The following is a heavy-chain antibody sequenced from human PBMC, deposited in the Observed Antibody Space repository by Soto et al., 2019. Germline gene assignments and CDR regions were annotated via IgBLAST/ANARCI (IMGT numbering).Heavy chain of an antibody. Sequence: VSGPTLVNPTDTLTLTCTVSGFSLSNARMGVNWIRQPPGKALEWLAHIFSNDERSYSTSLKSRLTISKDTSKSQVVLTMTNMDPVDTATYYCARGGFLEWPTALGLDPWGQGTLVTVSS. CDR1: GFSLSNARMG. CDR2: IFSNDER. V-gene: IGHV2-26*01. D-gene: IGHD3-3*01. J-gene: IGHJ5*02. CDR3: ARGGFLEWPTALGLDP.